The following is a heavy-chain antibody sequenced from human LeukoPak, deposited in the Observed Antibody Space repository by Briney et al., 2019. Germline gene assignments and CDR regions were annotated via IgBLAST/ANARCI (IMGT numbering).Heavy chain of an antibody. D-gene: IGHD4-17*01. V-gene: IGHV4-59*01. Sequence: PSETLSLTCTVAGGSISSYYWSWIRQPPGKGLEWIGYIYYSGSTKYNPSLKSRVTISVDTSKNQFSLKLSSVTAADTAVYYCARVLTVTTPYNWFDPWGQGTLVTVSS. CDR3: ARVLTVTTPYNWFDP. J-gene: IGHJ5*02. CDR2: IYYSGST. CDR1: GGSISSYY.